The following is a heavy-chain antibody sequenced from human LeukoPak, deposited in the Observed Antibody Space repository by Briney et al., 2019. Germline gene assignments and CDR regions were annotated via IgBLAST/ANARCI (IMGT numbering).Heavy chain of an antibody. Sequence: GGSLRLSCAASGFTFSSYEMNWVRQAPGKGLEWVAYISSSGGTIYYAYSAKGRFTISRENAKNSLYLQMNSLRAEDTAVYYCARDAYRVAGSTLNDYWGQGTLVTVSS. V-gene: IGHV3-48*03. CDR1: GFTFSSYE. D-gene: IGHD3-16*01. CDR3: ARDAYRVAGSTLNDY. J-gene: IGHJ4*02. CDR2: ISSSGGTI.